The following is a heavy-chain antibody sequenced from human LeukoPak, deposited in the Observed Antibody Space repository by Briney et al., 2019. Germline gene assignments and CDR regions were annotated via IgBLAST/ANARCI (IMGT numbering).Heavy chain of an antibody. CDR2: LDLRFGGT. CDR3: AREERGSTSAFDF. CDR1: GYPFSGHY. J-gene: IGHJ4*02. D-gene: IGHD1-1*01. Sequence: ASVKVSCKASGYPFSGHYVNWVRQAPGQGLEWMGWLDLRFGGTRYAQNFQGRVTMTSDTSFSTAYMELSRLTSDDTAVYFCAREERGSTSAFDFWGQGTLVTVSS. V-gene: IGHV1-2*02.